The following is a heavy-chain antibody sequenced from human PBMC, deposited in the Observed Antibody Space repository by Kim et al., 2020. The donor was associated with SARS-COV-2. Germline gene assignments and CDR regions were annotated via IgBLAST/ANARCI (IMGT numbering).Heavy chain of an antibody. CDR3: ARDDYSNYI. CDR2: IYYSGST. D-gene: IGHD4-4*01. Sequence: SETLSLTCTDSGGSISSYYWSWIRQPPGKGLEWIGYIYYSGSTNYNPSLKSRVTISVDTSKNLFSLKLSSVTAADTAVYYCARDDYSNYIWGQGTLVTVSS. CDR1: GGSISSYY. V-gene: IGHV4-59*01. J-gene: IGHJ4*02.